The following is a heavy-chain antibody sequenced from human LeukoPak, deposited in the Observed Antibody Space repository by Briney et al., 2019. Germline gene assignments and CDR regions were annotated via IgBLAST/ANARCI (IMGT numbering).Heavy chain of an antibody. CDR2: IKQDGSEK. CDR3: ARVPHYDFWSGYLDY. D-gene: IGHD3-3*01. Sequence: GGSLRLSCAASGFTFSSYWMSWVRQAPGKRLEWVANIKQDGSEKYYVDSVKGRFTISRDNAKNSLYLQMNSLRAEDTAVYYCARVPHYDFWSGYLDYWGQGTLVTVSS. J-gene: IGHJ4*02. CDR1: GFTFSSYW. V-gene: IGHV3-7*01.